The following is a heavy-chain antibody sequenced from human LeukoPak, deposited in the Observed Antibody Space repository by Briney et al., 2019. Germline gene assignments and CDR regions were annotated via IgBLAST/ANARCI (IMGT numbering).Heavy chain of an antibody. CDR3: ASLDIVVVPAAIRGGYNWFDP. D-gene: IGHD2-2*02. CDR1: GGTFSSYA. V-gene: IGHV1-69*13. J-gene: IGHJ5*02. Sequence: SVKVSCKASGGTFSSYAISWVRQAPGQGLEWMGGIIPIFGTANYAQKFQGRVTITADESTSTAYMELSSLRSEDTAVYYCASLDIVVVPAAIRGGYNWFDPWGQGTLVTVSS. CDR2: IIPIFGTA.